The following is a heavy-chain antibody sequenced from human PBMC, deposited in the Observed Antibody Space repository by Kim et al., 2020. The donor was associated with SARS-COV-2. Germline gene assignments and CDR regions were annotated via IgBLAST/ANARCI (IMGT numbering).Heavy chain of an antibody. Sequence: GGSLRLSCAASGFTFSIYAMSWVRRAPGKGLEWVSSITGSGATTYYADSVKGRFTISRDNSKNTLYLQMNSLRAEDTAVYYCAKEGRGHYDSSDYYLYYFDYWGQGALVTVSS. D-gene: IGHD3-22*01. CDR3: AKEGRGHYDSSDYYLYYFDY. J-gene: IGHJ4*02. CDR1: GFTFSIYA. CDR2: ITGSGATT. V-gene: IGHV3-23*01.